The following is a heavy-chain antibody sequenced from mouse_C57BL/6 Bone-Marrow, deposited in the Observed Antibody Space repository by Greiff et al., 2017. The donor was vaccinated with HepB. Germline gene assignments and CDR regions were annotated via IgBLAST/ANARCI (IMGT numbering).Heavy chain of an antibody. CDR1: GYSFTGYY. Sequence: EVKLQQSGPELVKPGASVKISCKASGYSFTGYYMHWVKQSHGNILDWIGYIYPYNGVSSYNQKFKGKSTLTVDKSSSTAYMELRSLTSEDSAVYDGGKRGGWNFDVWGTGTTVTVSS. CDR2: IYPYNGVS. J-gene: IGHJ1*03. CDR3: GKRGGWNFDV. V-gene: IGHV1-31*01.